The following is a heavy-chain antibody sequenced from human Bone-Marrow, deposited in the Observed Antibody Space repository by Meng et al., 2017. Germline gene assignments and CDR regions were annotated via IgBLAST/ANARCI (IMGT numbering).Heavy chain of an antibody. D-gene: IGHD6-13*01. V-gene: IGHV3-11*01. Sequence: GESLKISCAASGFTFSDYYMSRIRQAPGKGLEWVSYISSSGSTIYYADSVKGRFTISRDNAKNSLYLQMNSLRAEDTAVYYCAREPYGSSWFHAFDIWGQGTMVTVSS. J-gene: IGHJ3*02. CDR2: ISSSGSTI. CDR1: GFTFSDYY. CDR3: AREPYGSSWFHAFDI.